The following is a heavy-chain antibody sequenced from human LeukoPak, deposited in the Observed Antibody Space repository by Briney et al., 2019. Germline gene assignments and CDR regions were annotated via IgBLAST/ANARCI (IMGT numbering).Heavy chain of an antibody. J-gene: IGHJ4*02. D-gene: IGHD3-16*02. V-gene: IGHV3-23*01. CDR2: ISDSGRSS. CDR1: GFTFSDYA. CDR3: ARHDSFIPF. Sequence: GGSLRLSCVASGFTFSDYAMSWVRQAPGKGLEWVSGISDSGRSSYYTDSVKSRCTISRDNSKNTVSLQINNLRTEDTAVYFCARHDSFIPFWGQGTLVTVTS.